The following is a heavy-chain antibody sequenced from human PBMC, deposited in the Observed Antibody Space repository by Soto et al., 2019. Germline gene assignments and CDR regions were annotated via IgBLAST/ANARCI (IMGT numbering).Heavy chain of an antibody. CDR2: ISAYNGNT. D-gene: IGHD2-2*01. V-gene: IGHV1-18*01. Sequence: WASVKVSCKASGYTFTSYGISWVRQAPGQGLEWMGWISAYNGNTNYAQKLQGRVTMTTDTSTSTAYMELRSLRSDDTAVYYCARVSCSSTSCYDTYYYYGMDVWGQGATVTVSS. CDR1: GYTFTSYG. J-gene: IGHJ6*02. CDR3: ARVSCSSTSCYDTYYYYGMDV.